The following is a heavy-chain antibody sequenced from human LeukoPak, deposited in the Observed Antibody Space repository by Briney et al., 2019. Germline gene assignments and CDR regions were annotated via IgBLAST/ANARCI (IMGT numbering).Heavy chain of an antibody. CDR3: VRGQSTIFRAVFTLGGFDP. CDR1: GGSLRDYH. D-gene: IGHD3-3*01. Sequence: SETLSLTCAVSGGSLRDYHRSLIRQPPGKGLEWIGEINHSGSTNYNPAGKSRVTMSVDTSNTQFSLKLRSVTAAGTAVYYCVRGQSTIFRAVFTLGGFDPWGQGTLVTVSS. V-gene: IGHV4-34*01. CDR2: INHSGST. J-gene: IGHJ5*02.